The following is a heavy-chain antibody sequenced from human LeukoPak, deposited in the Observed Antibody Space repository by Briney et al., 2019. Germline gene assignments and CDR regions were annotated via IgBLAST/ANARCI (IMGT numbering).Heavy chain of an antibody. J-gene: IGHJ1*01. D-gene: IGHD3-10*01. CDR3: ARPPAGRRYYGSGSPEYFQH. V-gene: IGHV3-64*01. CDR1: GFTFSGYT. Sequence: PGGSLRLSCAASGFTFSGYTMHWVRQAPGKGLEYVSAITSNGGSTYYAISVKGRFTISRDNSKNTLYLQMGSLRAEDTAVYYCARPPAGRRYYGSGSPEYFQHWGQGTLVTVSS. CDR2: ITSNGGST.